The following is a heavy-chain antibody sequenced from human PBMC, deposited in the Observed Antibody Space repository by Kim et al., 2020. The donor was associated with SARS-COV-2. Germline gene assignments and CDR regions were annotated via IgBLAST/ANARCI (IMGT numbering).Heavy chain of an antibody. V-gene: IGHV3-23*01. D-gene: IGHD6-19*01. Sequence: GGSLRLSCAASGFTFSSYAMSWVRQAPGKGLEWVSAISGSGGSTYYADSVKGRFTISRDNSKNTLYLQMNSLRAEDTAVYYCAKAGGIAVAGYMDVWGKGTTVTVSS. J-gene: IGHJ6*03. CDR1: GFTFSSYA. CDR2: ISGSGGST. CDR3: AKAGGIAVAGYMDV.